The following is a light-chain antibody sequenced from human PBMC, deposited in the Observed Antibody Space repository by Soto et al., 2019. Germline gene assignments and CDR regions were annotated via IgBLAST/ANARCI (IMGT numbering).Light chain of an antibody. J-gene: IGKJ2*01. V-gene: IGKV3-20*01. CDR3: QQYGGSPSYT. Sequence: EIVLTQSPGTLSLSPGERATLSCRASQSVSSSYLAWYQQKPGQAPRLLIYGVSSRATGIPDRFSGSGSGTDFTLTISRLEPEDFAVYYCQQYGGSPSYTFGQGTKLEIK. CDR2: GVS. CDR1: QSVSSSY.